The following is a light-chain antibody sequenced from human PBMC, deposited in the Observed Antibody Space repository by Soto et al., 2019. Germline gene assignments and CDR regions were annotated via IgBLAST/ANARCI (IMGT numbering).Light chain of an antibody. V-gene: IGKV3-15*01. CDR1: QSISTE. J-gene: IGKJ2*01. CDR3: QQGHYWPLT. CDR2: SPS. Sequence: EIVMTQSPATLSVSPGERATLSCRASQSISTELAWYQQKPGQPPRLLIYSPSTRATCVPARFTGSGFGSEFTLNISGLQSEEFAVYYCQQGHYWPLTFGQGTRLEI.